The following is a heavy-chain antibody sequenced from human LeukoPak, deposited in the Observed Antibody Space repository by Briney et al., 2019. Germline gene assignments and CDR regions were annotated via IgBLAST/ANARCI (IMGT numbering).Heavy chain of an antibody. CDR3: ARVLREVDTVVRGAFDI. CDR2: IYPGDSDT. CDR1: GYSFTSYW. D-gene: IGHD5-18*01. Sequence: GESLKISCKGSGYSFTSYWIGWVRQMPGKGLEWMGIIYPGDSDTSYSPSFQGQVTISADKSISTAYLQWSSLKASDTAMYYCARVLREVDTVVRGAFDIWGQGTMVTVSS. V-gene: IGHV5-51*01. J-gene: IGHJ3*02.